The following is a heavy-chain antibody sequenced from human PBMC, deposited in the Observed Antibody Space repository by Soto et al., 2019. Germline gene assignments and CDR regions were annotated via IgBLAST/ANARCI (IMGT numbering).Heavy chain of an antibody. CDR3: ARVNWVATTNYYYYYMDV. J-gene: IGHJ6*03. Sequence: ASVKVSCKASGYTFTSYAMHWVRQAPGQRLEWMGWINAGNGNTKYSQKFQGRVTITRDTSASTAYMELSSLRSEDTAVYYCARVNWVATTNYYYYYMDVWGKGTTVTVSS. V-gene: IGHV1-3*01. CDR1: GYTFTSYA. CDR2: INAGNGNT. D-gene: IGHD5-12*01.